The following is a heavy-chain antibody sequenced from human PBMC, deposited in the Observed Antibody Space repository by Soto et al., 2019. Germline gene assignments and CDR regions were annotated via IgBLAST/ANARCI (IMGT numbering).Heavy chain of an antibody. CDR2: IYWDDDK. CDR1: GFSLSTSGVG. CDR3: AYLPCSGGSCYWFSFSGMDV. Sequence: SGPTLVNPTRTLTLNCTFPGFSLSTSGVGVAWIRQPPGKALEWLALIYWDDDKRYRPSLESRLTITKDTSKNQVVLTMTNMDSVDTATYYCAYLPCSGGSCYWFSFSGMDVWGQGTTVTVSS. V-gene: IGHV2-5*02. J-gene: IGHJ6*02. D-gene: IGHD2-15*01.